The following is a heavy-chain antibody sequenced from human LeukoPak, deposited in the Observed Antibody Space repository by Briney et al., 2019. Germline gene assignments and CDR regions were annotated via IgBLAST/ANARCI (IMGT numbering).Heavy chain of an antibody. CDR2: LNWNGAST. V-gene: IGHV3-20*04. CDR1: GFTFDDYG. D-gene: IGHD3-22*01. J-gene: IGHJ6*03. CDR3: ARVVGYYFDTNGHYYEKGLGYMDV. Sequence: GGSLRLSCAASGFTFDDYGLSWVRQVPGKGLEWVSGLNWNGASTGYADSVKGRFTISRDNAKKSLYLQMNSLRAEDTALYFCARVVGYYFDTNGHYYEKGLGYMDVWGKGTTVTVSS.